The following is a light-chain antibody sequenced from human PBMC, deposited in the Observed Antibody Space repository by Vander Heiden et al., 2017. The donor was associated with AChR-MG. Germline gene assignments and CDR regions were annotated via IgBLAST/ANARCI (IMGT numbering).Light chain of an antibody. CDR1: QSISSY. Sequence: DVQMTQSPSSLSASVGDRVTITCRASQSISSYLNWYQQKPGKAPKLLIYAASSLQSGVPSRFSGSRSGTDFTLTISSLQPEDFATYYCQQSYSTPRSTFGGGTKVEIK. J-gene: IGKJ4*01. V-gene: IGKV1-39*01. CDR3: QQSYSTPRST. CDR2: AAS.